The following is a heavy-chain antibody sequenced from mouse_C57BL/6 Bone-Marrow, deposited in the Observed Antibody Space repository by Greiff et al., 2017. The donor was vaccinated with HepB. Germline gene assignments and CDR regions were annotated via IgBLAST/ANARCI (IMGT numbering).Heavy chain of an antibody. CDR1: GYTFTSYW. CDR3: ARSGYYYGSRDY. CDR2: IYPSDSET. Sequence: QVQLKQPGAELVRPGSSVKLSCKASGYTFTSYWMDWVKQRPGQGLEWIGNIYPSDSETHYNQKFKDKATLTVDKSSSTAYMQLSSLTSEDSAVYYCARSGYYYGSRDYWGQGTTLTVSS. D-gene: IGHD1-1*01. J-gene: IGHJ2*01. V-gene: IGHV1-61*01.